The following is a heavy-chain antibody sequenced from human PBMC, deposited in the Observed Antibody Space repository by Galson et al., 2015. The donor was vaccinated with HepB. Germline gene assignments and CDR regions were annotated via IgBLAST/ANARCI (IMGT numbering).Heavy chain of an antibody. V-gene: IGHV4-34*01. J-gene: IGHJ3*02. CDR2: INHSGST. CDR1: GGSFSGYY. CDR3: ARIMGDLWFGELVSGAFDI. Sequence: TLSLTCAVYGGSFSGYYWSWIRQPPGKGLEWIGEINHSGSTNYNPSLKSRVTISVDTSKNQFSLKLSSVTAADTAVYYCARIMGDLWFGELVSGAFDIWGQGTMVTVSS. D-gene: IGHD3-10*01.